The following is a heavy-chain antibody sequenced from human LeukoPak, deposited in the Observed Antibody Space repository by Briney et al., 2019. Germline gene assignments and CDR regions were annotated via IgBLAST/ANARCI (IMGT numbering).Heavy chain of an antibody. D-gene: IGHD1-26*01. CDR3: ARVVGATTDYYFDY. J-gene: IGHJ4*02. CDR1: GGSISSYY. CDR2: IYYSGST. V-gene: IGHV4-59*01. Sequence: SETLSLTCTVSGGSISSYYWSWLRQPPGKGLEWIGYIYYSGSTNYNPSLKSRVTISVDTSKNQFSLKLSSVTAADTAVYYCARVVGATTDYYFDYWGQGTLVTVSS.